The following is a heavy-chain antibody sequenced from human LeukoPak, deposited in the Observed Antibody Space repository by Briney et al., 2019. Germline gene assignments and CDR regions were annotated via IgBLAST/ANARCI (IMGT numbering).Heavy chain of an antibody. CDR2: ISGSGGST. Sequence: PGGSLRLSCAASGFTFSSYAMSWVRQAPRKGLEWVSAISGSGGSTYYADSVKGRFTISRDNSKNTLYLQMNSLRAEDTAVYYCAKDGRGSGSYSDFDDWGQGTLVTVSS. CDR1: GFTFSSYA. CDR3: AKDGRGSGSYSDFDD. D-gene: IGHD3-10*01. J-gene: IGHJ4*02. V-gene: IGHV3-23*01.